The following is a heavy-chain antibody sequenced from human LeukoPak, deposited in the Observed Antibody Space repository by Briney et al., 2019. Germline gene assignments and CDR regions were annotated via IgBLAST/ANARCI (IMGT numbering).Heavy chain of an antibody. J-gene: IGHJ4*02. CDR3: AKGRERTDWYNFDY. CDR2: ISRSDGST. V-gene: IGHV3-23*01. Sequence: GGSLRLSCAASGFIFSSYAMSWVRQAPGKGLEWVSTISRSDGSTYYADSVKGRFTISRDNSKNTLFLQMNSLEVEDTAVYYCAKGRERTDWYNFDYWGQGTLVTVPS. CDR1: GFIFSSYA. D-gene: IGHD3-9*01.